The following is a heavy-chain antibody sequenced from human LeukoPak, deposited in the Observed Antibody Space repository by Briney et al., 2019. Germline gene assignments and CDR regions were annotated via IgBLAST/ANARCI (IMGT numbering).Heavy chain of an antibody. CDR2: INHSGST. J-gene: IGHJ4*02. Sequence: PSETLSLTCAVYGGSFSGYHWSWIRQPPGKGLECIGEINHSGSTNYNPSLKSRVTISVDTSKNQFSLKVSSVTAADTAVYYCARGNYDYYDHWGQGTLVTVSS. D-gene: IGHD1-7*01. CDR1: GGSFSGYH. CDR3: ARGNYDYYDH. V-gene: IGHV4-34*01.